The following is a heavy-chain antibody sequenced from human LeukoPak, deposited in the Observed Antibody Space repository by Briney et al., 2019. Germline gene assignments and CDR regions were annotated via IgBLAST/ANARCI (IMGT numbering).Heavy chain of an antibody. CDR2: INPNSGDT. J-gene: IGHJ4*02. Sequence: ASVKVSCKSSGYTFIAYYMHWVRQAPGQGLEWMGWINPNSGDTNYGQKFQGRVTMTRDTSIRTAYMELSGLRFDDTAVCFCARDAVRLSSVAAHFDSWGQGTLVTVSS. CDR3: ARDAVRLSSVAAHFDS. V-gene: IGHV1-2*02. CDR1: GYTFIAYY. D-gene: IGHD6-6*01.